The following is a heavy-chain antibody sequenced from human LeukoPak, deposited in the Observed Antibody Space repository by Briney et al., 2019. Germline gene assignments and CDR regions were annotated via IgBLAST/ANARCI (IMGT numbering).Heavy chain of an antibody. CDR1: GGSISSGGYY. V-gene: IGHV4-31*03. CDR2: IYHSGST. D-gene: IGHD3-10*01. Sequence: SETLSLTCTVSGGSISSGGYYWSWIRQYPGKGLEWIGYIYHSGSTYYNPSLKSRVTISVDTSKNQFSLKLSSVTAADTAVYYCARLAYYYGSGRNFDYWGQGTLVTVSS. J-gene: IGHJ4*02. CDR3: ARLAYYYGSGRNFDY.